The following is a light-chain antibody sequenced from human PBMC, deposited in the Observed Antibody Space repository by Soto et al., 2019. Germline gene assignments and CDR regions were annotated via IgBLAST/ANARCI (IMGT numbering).Light chain of an antibody. CDR1: QNISSW. J-gene: IGKJ4*01. Sequence: DIPMTQSPSTLSASIGDRVTITCRASQNISSWLSWYQQKPGKAPNLLIYQASILESGVPSRFSGSGSGTEFSLTISSLQPDDFATFYCQQYNFKSLSFGGGTKVEIK. CDR3: QQYNFKSLS. V-gene: IGKV1-5*03. CDR2: QAS.